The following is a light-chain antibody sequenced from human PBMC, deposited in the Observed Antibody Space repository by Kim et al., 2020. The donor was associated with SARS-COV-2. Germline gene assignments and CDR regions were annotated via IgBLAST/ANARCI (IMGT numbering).Light chain of an antibody. CDR2: GNN. Sequence: RVTISCSGSSSNFGKNSVSWYQHRPGTAPKVLMYGNNQRPSGVPDRFSGSKSGTSASLAISGLQSEDEADYYCAAWDDSLNGFYVFGSGTKVTVL. V-gene: IGLV1-44*01. CDR1: SSNFGKNS. J-gene: IGLJ1*01. CDR3: AAWDDSLNGFYV.